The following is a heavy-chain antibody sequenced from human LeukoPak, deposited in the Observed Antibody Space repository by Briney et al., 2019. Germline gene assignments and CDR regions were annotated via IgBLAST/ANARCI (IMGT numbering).Heavy chain of an antibody. CDR2: INPNSGGT. CDR1: GYTFTGYY. V-gene: IGHV1-2*02. J-gene: IGHJ3*02. Sequence: ASVKVSCKASGYTFTGYYMHWVRQAPGQGLEWMGWINPNSGGTNYAQKFQGRVTMTRDTSISTAYMELSRLRSDDTAVYYCASGGQVAAAGTEDAFDIWGQGTMVTVSS. D-gene: IGHD6-13*01. CDR3: ASGGQVAAAGTEDAFDI.